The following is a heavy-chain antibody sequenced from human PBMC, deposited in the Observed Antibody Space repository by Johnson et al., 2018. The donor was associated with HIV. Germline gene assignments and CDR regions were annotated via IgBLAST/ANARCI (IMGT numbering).Heavy chain of an antibody. V-gene: IGHV3-9*01. CDR3: ARDPTIEASRLTGDFGAFDI. J-gene: IGHJ3*02. CDR1: GFTFDDYA. CDR2: ISWNSGSI. D-gene: IGHD7-27*01. Sequence: VLLVESGGGVVQPGRSLRLSCAASGFTFDDYAMHWVRQAPGKGLEWVSGISWNSGSIGYADSVKGRFTISRDHAKNSLYLQMDSLRDEDTAFYYCARDPTIEASRLTGDFGAFDIWGQGTMFIVSS.